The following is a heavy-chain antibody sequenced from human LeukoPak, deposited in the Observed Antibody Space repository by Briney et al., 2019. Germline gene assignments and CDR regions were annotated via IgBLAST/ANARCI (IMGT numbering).Heavy chain of an antibody. J-gene: IGHJ5*02. CDR1: GGSISSGGYS. D-gene: IGHD3-22*01. Sequence: SQTLSLTCAVSGGSISSGGYSWSWIRQPPGKGLEWIGYIYHSGSTYYNPSLKSRVTISVDRSKNQFSLKLSSVTAAETAVYYCARSNQPNWYYDSSGPIGGFDPWGQGTLVTVSS. V-gene: IGHV4-30-2*01. CDR3: ARSNQPNWYYDSSGPIGGFDP. CDR2: IYHSGST.